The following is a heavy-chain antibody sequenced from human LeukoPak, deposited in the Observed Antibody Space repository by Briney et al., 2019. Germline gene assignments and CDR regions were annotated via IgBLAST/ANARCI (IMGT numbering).Heavy chain of an antibody. CDR1: GFTFSSYE. J-gene: IGHJ5*02. Sequence: GGSLRLSCAASGFTFSSYEMNWVRQAPGKGLEWVSYISSSGSTIYYADSVKGRFTISRDNAEKSVFLQMNSLRSEDTAVYYCARAVPIDPWGQGTLVTVSS. CDR2: ISSSGSTI. D-gene: IGHD3-10*01. V-gene: IGHV3-48*03. CDR3: ARAVPIDP.